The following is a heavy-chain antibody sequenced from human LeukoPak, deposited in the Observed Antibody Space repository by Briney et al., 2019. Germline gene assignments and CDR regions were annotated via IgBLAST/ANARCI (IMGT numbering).Heavy chain of an antibody. CDR3: ARFRPHGYYDTFDI. CDR1: GYTFTNYG. Sequence: ASVKVSRKASGYTFTNYGVNWVRQAPGEGLEWMGWINTNSGDPTYAQGFTGRFVFSLDTSVSTAYLQISSLRAEDTAVYCCARFRPHGYYDTFDIWGQGTMVTVS. V-gene: IGHV7-4-1*02. D-gene: IGHD5-18*01. J-gene: IGHJ3*02. CDR2: INTNSGDP.